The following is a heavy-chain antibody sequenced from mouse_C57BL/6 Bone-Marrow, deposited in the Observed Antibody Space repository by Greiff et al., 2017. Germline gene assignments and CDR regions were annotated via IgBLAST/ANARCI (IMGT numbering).Heavy chain of an antibody. CDR2: IDPENGDT. CDR3: TTTVVDRYYRDY. Sequence: VHVKQSGAELVRPGASVKLSCTASGFNFKDDYMHWVKQRPEQGLEWIGWIDPENGDTEYASKFQGKATMTADTSSNTAYLQLSSLTSEDTAVCYCTTTVVDRYYRDYWGQGTTLTVSS. V-gene: IGHV14-4*01. J-gene: IGHJ2*01. D-gene: IGHD1-1*01. CDR1: GFNFKDDY.